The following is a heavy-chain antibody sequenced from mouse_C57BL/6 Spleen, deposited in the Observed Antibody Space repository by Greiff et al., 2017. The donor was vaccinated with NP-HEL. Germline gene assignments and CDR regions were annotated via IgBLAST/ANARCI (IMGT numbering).Heavy chain of an antibody. CDR2: IWSGGST. J-gene: IGHJ4*01. CDR3: ARKGLTGYYAMDY. Sequence: QVQLQQSGPGLVQPSQSLSITCTVSGFSLTSYGVHWVRQSPGKGLEWLGVIWSGGSTDYNAAFISRLSISKDNSKSQVFFKMNSLQADDTAIYYCARKGLTGYYAMDYWGQGTSVTVSS. V-gene: IGHV2-2*01. CDR1: GFSLTSYG. D-gene: IGHD4-1*01.